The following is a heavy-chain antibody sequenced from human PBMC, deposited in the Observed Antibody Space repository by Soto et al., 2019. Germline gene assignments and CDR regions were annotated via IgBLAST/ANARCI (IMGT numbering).Heavy chain of an antibody. Sequence: GGSLRLSCAAVRFTCIDFYMSWIRQAPGKGLEWVSYISSSSSYTNYADSVKGRFTISRDNAKNSLYLQMNSLRAEDTAVYYCARGSTTMIFDYPGQGT. V-gene: IGHV3-11*05. J-gene: IGHJ4*02. CDR3: ARGSTTMIFDY. CDR1: RFTCIDFY. D-gene: IGHD3-22*01. CDR2: ISSSSSYT.